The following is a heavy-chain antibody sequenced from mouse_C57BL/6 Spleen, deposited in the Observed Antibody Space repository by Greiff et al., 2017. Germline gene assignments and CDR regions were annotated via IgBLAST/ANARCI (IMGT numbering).Heavy chain of an antibody. CDR3: ARDDGYYGYAMDY. CDR1: GFTFSDYG. CDR2: ISSGSSTI. Sequence: EVQGVESGGGLVKPGGSLKLSCAASGFTFSDYGMHWVRPAPEKGLEWVAYISSGSSTISYADTVKGRFTISRDNAKNTLFMQMTSLRSEDTAMYDCARDDGYYGYAMDYWGQGTSVTVSS. V-gene: IGHV5-17*01. J-gene: IGHJ4*01. D-gene: IGHD2-3*01.